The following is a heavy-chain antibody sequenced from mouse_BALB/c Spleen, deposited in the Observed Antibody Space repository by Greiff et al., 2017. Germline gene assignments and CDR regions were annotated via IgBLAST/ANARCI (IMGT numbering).Heavy chain of an antibody. CDR3: AIRLQNYAMDY. CDR1: GFTFSSFG. Sequence: EVQLVASGGGLVQPGGSRKLSCAASGFTFSSFGMHWVRQAPEKGLEWVAYISSGSSTIYYADTVKGRCTISRDNPKNTLFLQMTSLRSEDTAMYYCAIRLQNYAMDYGGEGTSVTV. D-gene: IGHD1-2*01. V-gene: IGHV5-17*02. J-gene: IGHJ4*01. CDR2: ISSGSSTI.